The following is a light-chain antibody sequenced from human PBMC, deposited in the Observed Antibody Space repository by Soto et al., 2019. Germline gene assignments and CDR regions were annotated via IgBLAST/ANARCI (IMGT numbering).Light chain of an antibody. CDR1: SSNIGAGYD. CDR3: QSYDSSLRVV. J-gene: IGLJ2*01. V-gene: IGLV1-40*01. Sequence: QSVLTQPPSVSGAPGQRVTISCTGSSSNIGAGYDVHWYQQLPGTAPKLLIYGNSNRPSGVPDRFSGSKSGTSASLAITGLQAADEADYYCQSYDSSLRVVFGGGTKGTVL. CDR2: GNS.